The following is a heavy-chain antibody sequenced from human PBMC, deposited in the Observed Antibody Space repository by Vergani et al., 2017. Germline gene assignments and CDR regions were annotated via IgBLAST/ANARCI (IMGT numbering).Heavy chain of an antibody. D-gene: IGHD2-2*01. Sequence: QVQLVQSGAEVKKPGASVKVSCKASGYTFTSYYMHWVRQAPGQGLEWMGIINPSGGSTRYAQKFQGRVTMTRDTSTSTVYMELSSLRSEDTAVYYCARDSRYCSSTSCYVGLDWFDPWGQGTLVTVSS. CDR3: ARDSRYCSSTSCYVGLDWFDP. CDR2: INPSGGST. V-gene: IGHV1-46*01. J-gene: IGHJ5*02. CDR1: GYTFTSYY.